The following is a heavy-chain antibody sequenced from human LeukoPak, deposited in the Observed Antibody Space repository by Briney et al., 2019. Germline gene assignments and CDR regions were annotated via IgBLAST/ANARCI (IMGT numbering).Heavy chain of an antibody. J-gene: IGHJ3*02. Sequence: PGGSLRLSCAASGLTFSNYGMSWVRQAPGKGLEWVSAISGSGRSSYYSDSVKGRFTISRDTSKNTLYLQMNSLRAEDTAVYYCAKPTLGDVIDAFDIWGQGTVVTVSS. CDR2: ISGSGRSS. V-gene: IGHV3-23*01. CDR3: AKPTLGDVIDAFDI. CDR1: GLTFSNYG. D-gene: IGHD3-10*01.